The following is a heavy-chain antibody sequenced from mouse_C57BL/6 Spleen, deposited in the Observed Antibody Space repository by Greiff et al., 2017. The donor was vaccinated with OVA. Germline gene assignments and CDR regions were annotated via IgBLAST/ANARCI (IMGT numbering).Heavy chain of an antibody. V-gene: IGHV10-1*01. D-gene: IGHD2-4*01. CDR3: VRHLHYDYESPFAY. J-gene: IGHJ3*01. CDR1: GFSFNTYA. CDR2: IRSKSNNYAT. Sequence: EVKLMESGGGLVQPKGSLKLSCAASGFSFNTYAMNWVRQAPGKGLEWVARIRSKSNNYATYYADSVKDRFTISRDDSESMLYLQMNNLKTEDTAMYYCVRHLHYDYESPFAYWGQGTLVTVSA.